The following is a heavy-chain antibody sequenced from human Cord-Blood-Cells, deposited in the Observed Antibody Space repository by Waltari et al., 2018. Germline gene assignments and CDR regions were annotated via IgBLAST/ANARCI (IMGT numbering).Heavy chain of an antibody. V-gene: IGHV4-39*01. CDR1: GGSISSSSYY. J-gene: IGHJ5*02. D-gene: IGHD6-13*01. CDR3: ASPSGWYSSNWFDP. Sequence: QLQLQESGPGLVKPSETLSLTCPVSGGSISSSSYYWGWIRQPPGKGLEWIGSIYYSGSTYYNPSLKSRVTISVDTSKNQFSLKLSSVTAADTAVYYCASPSGWYSSNWFDPWGQGTLVTVSS. CDR2: IYYSGST.